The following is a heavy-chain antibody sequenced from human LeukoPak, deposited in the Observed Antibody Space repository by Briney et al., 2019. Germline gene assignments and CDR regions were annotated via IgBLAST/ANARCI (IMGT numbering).Heavy chain of an antibody. Sequence: GGSLRLSCAASGFIFNNYGIHWVRQTPGKGLEWVSFIRSDGSHKYYADSVKGRFTISRDNSKNTLYLQMNSLRAEDTAVYYCAKDQADYYYYYMDVWGKGTTVTVSS. V-gene: IGHV3-30*02. CDR2: IRSDGSHK. CDR3: AKDQADYYYYYMDV. J-gene: IGHJ6*03. CDR1: GFIFNNYG.